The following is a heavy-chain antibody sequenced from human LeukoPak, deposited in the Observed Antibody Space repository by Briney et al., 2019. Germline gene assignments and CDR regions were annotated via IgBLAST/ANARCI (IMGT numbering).Heavy chain of an antibody. Sequence: VVSVKVSCKASGGTFSSYAISWVRQAPGQGLEWMGWISAYNGNTNYAQKLQGRVTMTTDTSTSTAYMELRSLRSDDTAVYYCARERGAGPYFDYWGQGTLVTVSS. CDR1: GGTFSSYA. CDR3: ARERGAGPYFDY. V-gene: IGHV1-18*01. CDR2: ISAYNGNT. J-gene: IGHJ4*02.